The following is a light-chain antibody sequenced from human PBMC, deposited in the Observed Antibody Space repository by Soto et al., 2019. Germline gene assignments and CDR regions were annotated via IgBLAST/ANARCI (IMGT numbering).Light chain of an antibody. Sequence: DIVMTQSPLSLPVTPGEPASISCRSSQSLLHRNGYNYLDWYLQKPGQSPQLLIYLGSNRSSGVPDRFSGSTSGTDFTLKISRVEAEDVGVYYCMQVHQTPLTFGGGTKVEIK. V-gene: IGKV2-28*01. J-gene: IGKJ4*01. CDR3: MQVHQTPLT. CDR1: QSLLHRNGYNY. CDR2: LGS.